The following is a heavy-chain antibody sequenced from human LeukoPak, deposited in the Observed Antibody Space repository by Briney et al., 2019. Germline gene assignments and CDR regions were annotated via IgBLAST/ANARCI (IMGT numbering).Heavy chain of an antibody. Sequence: GGPLRLSCAASGFTFSSYSMNWVRQAPGKGLEWVSSISSSSSYIYYADSVKGRFTISRGNAKNSLYLQMNSLRAEDTAVYYCARATRESSGWPFDYWGQGTLVTVSS. CDR2: ISSSSSYI. V-gene: IGHV3-21*01. CDR1: GFTFSSYS. CDR3: ARATRESSGWPFDY. J-gene: IGHJ4*02. D-gene: IGHD6-19*01.